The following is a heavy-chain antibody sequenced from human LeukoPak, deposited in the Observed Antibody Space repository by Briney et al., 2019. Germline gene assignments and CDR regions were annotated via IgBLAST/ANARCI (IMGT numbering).Heavy chain of an antibody. D-gene: IGHD3-10*01. CDR3: TTGGLWYSGRVF. CDR2: IKTKTDGGTT. CDR1: GFTFSNAW. J-gene: IGHJ4*02. V-gene: IGHV3-15*01. Sequence: PGGSLRLSCAASGFTFSNAWMSWVRQAPGKGLEWVGRIKTKTDGGTTAFAAPVEGRFTMSRDDSKNTLYLQMNSLKTEDTAMYYCTTGGLWYSGRVFWGQGTLVTVS.